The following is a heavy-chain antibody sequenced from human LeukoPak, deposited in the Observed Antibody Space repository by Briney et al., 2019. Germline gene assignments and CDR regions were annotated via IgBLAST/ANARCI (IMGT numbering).Heavy chain of an antibody. J-gene: IGHJ4*02. CDR3: VKDSSDILTEYHSQFDY. CDR2: ISWNSGRR. D-gene: IGHD3-9*01. V-gene: IGHV3-9*01. CDR1: GFTFDEYA. Sequence: GRSLRLSCAASGFTFDEYAMHWVRQVPGKGLEWVSGISWNSGRRDYADSVKGRFTISRDNAKNSLYLQMNSLRAEDTALYYCVKDSSDILTEYHSQFDYWGQGTLVTVSS.